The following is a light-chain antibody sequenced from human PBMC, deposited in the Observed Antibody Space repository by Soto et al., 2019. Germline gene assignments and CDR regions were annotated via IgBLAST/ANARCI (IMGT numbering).Light chain of an antibody. CDR2: GAT. CDR1: QSVSSSY. V-gene: IGKV3-20*01. Sequence: EIVLTQSPGTLSLSPGERATLSCRASQSVSSSYLAWYQQKPGQAPRLLIYGATSRATGIPDRFSCSGSGTDFTLNISRLEPEDFAVYYCQQYGSSPPYTFGQGAKLEIK. J-gene: IGKJ2*01. CDR3: QQYGSSPPYT.